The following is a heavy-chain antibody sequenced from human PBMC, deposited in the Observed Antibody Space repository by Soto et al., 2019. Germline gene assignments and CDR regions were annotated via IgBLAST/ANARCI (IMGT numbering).Heavy chain of an antibody. D-gene: IGHD2-2*01. CDR2: INHSGST. V-gene: IGHV4-34*01. CDR1: GGSFSGYY. Sequence: SETLSLTCDVYGGSFSGYYWSWIRQPPGKVTEWIGEINHSGSTNYNPSLKSRVTISVDTSKNQFSLKLSSVTAADTAVYYCARRPRYCSSTSCPMRGTFDIWGQGTMVTVSS. J-gene: IGHJ3*02. CDR3: ARRPRYCSSTSCPMRGTFDI.